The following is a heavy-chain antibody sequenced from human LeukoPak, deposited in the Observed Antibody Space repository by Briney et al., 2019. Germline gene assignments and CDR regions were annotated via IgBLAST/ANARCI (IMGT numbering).Heavy chain of an antibody. J-gene: IGHJ3*02. CDR1: GGSISSYY. V-gene: IGHV4-59*01. CDR2: IYYSGST. D-gene: IGHD1-1*01. CDR3: ARRVATTGIYAFDI. Sequence: SETLSLTCTVSGGSISSYYWSWIRQPPGKGLEWIGSIYYSGSTNYNSSLKSRLTISVDTSKNQFSLKLSSVTAADTAVYYCARRVATTGIYAFDIWGQGTMIIVSS.